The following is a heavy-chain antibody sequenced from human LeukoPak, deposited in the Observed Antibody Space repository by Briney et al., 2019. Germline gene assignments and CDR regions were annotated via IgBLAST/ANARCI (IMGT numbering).Heavy chain of an antibody. CDR3: AKACSIIAVAQDY. Sequence: PVGSLRLSCAASGFTFSSYGMHWVRQAPGKGLEWVAFIRYAGSNKYYADSVKGRFTISRDNSKNTLYLQMNSLRAEDTAVYYCAKACSIIAVAQDYWGQGTLVTVSS. J-gene: IGHJ4*02. CDR1: GFTFSSYG. D-gene: IGHD6-19*01. V-gene: IGHV3-30*02. CDR2: IRYAGSNK.